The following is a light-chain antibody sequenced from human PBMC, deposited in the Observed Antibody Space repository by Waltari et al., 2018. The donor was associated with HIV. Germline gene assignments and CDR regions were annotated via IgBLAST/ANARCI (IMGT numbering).Light chain of an antibody. CDR2: ANP. CDR1: SYNIGPGSA. V-gene: IGLV1-40*01. J-gene: IGLJ3*02. Sequence: QSALTHPPSVSGAPGQRVTIPCTGTSYNIGPGSAVHWYQQLPGTAPKLLIYANPNRPSGVPDRFSGSKSGTSASLAITGLQAEDEADYYCQSYDSRLSGSVFGGGTKLTVL. CDR3: QSYDSRLSGSV.